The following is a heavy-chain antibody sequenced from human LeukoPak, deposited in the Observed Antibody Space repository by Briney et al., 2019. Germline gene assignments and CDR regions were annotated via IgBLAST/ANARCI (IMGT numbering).Heavy chain of an antibody. CDR3: ARDGYGNNYMDV. CDR1: GFTLSDYY. CDR2: ISSSGTTI. J-gene: IGHJ6*03. V-gene: IGHV3-11*01. Sequence: PGGSLRLSCAASGFTLSDYYMTWMRQAPGKGLEWVSYISSSGTTIYYADSVKGQFTISRDTAKNSVFLQMNSLRAEDTAVYYCARDGYGNNYMDVWGKGTTVTVSS. D-gene: IGHD1/OR15-1a*01.